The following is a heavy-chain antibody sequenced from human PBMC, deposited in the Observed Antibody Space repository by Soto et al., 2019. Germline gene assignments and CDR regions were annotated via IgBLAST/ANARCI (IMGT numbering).Heavy chain of an antibody. Sequence: ETLALTCAVYGGSFSGYSWSWIRQPPGNGLEWIGEINHSGSTNYNPSLKSRVTISVDTSKNQFSLKLSSVTAADTAVYYCARAARIAVAGFYYYGMDVWGQGTTVTVSS. D-gene: IGHD6-19*01. V-gene: IGHV4-34*01. CDR2: INHSGST. J-gene: IGHJ6*02. CDR1: GGSFSGYS. CDR3: ARAARIAVAGFYYYGMDV.